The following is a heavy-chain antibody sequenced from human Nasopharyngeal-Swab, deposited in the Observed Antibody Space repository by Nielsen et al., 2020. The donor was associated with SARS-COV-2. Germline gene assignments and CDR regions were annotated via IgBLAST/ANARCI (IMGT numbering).Heavy chain of an antibody. D-gene: IGHD6-13*01. CDR3: ARDPSSSWLYDAFDI. CDR2: ISYDGSNK. CDR1: GFTFSSYA. J-gene: IGHJ3*02. Sequence: GGSLRLSCAASGFTFSSYAMHWVRQAPGKGLEWVAVISYDGSNKYYADSVKGRFTISRDKSKNTLYLQMNSLRAEDTAVYYCARDPSSSWLYDAFDIWGQGTMVTVSS. V-gene: IGHV3-30-3*01.